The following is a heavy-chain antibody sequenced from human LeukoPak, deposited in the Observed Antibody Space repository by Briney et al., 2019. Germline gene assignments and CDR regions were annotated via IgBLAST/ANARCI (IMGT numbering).Heavy chain of an antibody. CDR2: ITSSSSYT. D-gene: IGHD3-22*01. CDR3: AREKSYYET. CDR1: GFTFSDYY. J-gene: IGHJ5*02. Sequence: GGSLRLSCAASGFTFSDYYMSWIRQAPGKGLEWVSYITSSSSYTNYADSVKGRFTISRDNAKNLLYLQMNSLRAEDTAVYYCAREKSYYETWGQGTLVTVSS. V-gene: IGHV3-11*05.